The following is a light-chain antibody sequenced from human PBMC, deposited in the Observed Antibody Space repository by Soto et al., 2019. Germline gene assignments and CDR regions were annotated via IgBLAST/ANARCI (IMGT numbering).Light chain of an antibody. V-gene: IGKV1-5*03. Sequence: DIQMTQSPSTLSASVGDRVTITCRASQTISSWLAWYQQKPGKAPKLLIYKASSLESGVPSRFSGSGSGTEFTLTISSPQPDDFATYYCQQFNVFGGGTKVDI. CDR1: QTISSW. CDR2: KAS. CDR3: QQFNV. J-gene: IGKJ4*01.